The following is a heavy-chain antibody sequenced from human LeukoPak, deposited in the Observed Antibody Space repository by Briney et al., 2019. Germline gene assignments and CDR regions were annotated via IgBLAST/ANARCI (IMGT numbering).Heavy chain of an antibody. CDR3: AVYYDSSGPLAFDI. J-gene: IGHJ3*02. V-gene: IGHV1-2*02. CDR1: GYTFTGYY. D-gene: IGHD3-22*01. CDR2: INPNSGGT. Sequence: ASVKVSCKASGYTFTGYYMHWVRQAPGQGLEWMGWINPNSGGTNYAQKFQGRVTMTRDTSISTAYMELSRLRSDDTAVYYRAVYYDSSGPLAFDIWGQGTMVTVSS.